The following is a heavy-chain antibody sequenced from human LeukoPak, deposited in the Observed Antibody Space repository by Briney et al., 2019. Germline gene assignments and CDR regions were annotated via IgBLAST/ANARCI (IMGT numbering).Heavy chain of an antibody. CDR2: IYHSGST. J-gene: IGHJ4*02. D-gene: IGHD2-15*01. Sequence: SGTLSLTCAVSGGSISSSNWWSWVRQPPGKGLEWIGEIYHSGSTNYNPSLKSRVTISVDKSKNQFSLKLSSVTAADTAVYYCARDGGGCSGGSCYGGYWGQGTLVTVSS. CDR3: ARDGGGCSGGSCYGGY. CDR1: GGSISSSNW. V-gene: IGHV4-4*02.